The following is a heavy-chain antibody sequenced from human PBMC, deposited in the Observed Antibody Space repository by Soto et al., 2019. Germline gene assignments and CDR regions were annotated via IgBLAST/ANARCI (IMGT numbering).Heavy chain of an antibody. CDR2: IFYSGST. D-gene: IGHD3-3*01. Sequence: SETLSLTCTVSGGSISSYYWSWIRQPPGKGLEWIGYIFYSGSTNYNPSLKSRVTISVDTSKNQFSLRLSSVTAADTAVYYCARAHTIFGVVTTYGVDVWGQGTTVT. J-gene: IGHJ6*02. V-gene: IGHV4-59*01. CDR1: GGSISSYY. CDR3: ARAHTIFGVVTTYGVDV.